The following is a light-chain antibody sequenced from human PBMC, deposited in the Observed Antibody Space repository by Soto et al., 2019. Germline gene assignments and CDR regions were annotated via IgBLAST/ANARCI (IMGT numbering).Light chain of an antibody. Sequence: DIQMTQSPSSLSASIGDRVTITCRASQDIRYDLAWYQQKPGKAPKRLIYAASSLQSGVPSGFSGSGSGTEFTLTISSLQPEDFATYYCLQYNSYWWTFGQGTKVDIK. CDR2: AAS. V-gene: IGKV1-17*01. CDR3: LQYNSYWWT. J-gene: IGKJ1*01. CDR1: QDIRYD.